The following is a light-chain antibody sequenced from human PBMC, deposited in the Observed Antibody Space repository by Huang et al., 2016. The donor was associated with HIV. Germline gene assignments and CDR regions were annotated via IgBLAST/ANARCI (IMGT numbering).Light chain of an antibody. CDR1: QSVTTY. Sequence: DIQMTQSPSSLSASVGDRVTMTCRASQSVTTYLNWYQQRPGNAPKLLIYAAARLHGGVPSRCSGSGSGTSFTLIISSLQPEDFATYYCQQSYSPPWTFGQGTTVEIK. V-gene: IGKV1-39*01. CDR3: QQSYSPPWT. J-gene: IGKJ1*01. CDR2: AAA.